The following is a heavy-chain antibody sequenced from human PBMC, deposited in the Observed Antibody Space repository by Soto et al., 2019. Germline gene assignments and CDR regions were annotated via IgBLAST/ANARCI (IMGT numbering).Heavy chain of an antibody. CDR3: ARVDPGVDYVWGSYRLDY. J-gene: IGHJ4*02. CDR1: GGSVSSGSYY. CDR2: IYYSGST. V-gene: IGHV4-61*01. D-gene: IGHD3-16*02. Sequence: SETLSLTCTVSGGSVSSGSYYWSWIRQPPGKGLEWIGYIYYSGSTNYNPSLKSRVTISVDTSKNQFSLKLSSVTAADTAVYYCARVDPGVDYVWGSYRLDYWGQGTLVTVSS.